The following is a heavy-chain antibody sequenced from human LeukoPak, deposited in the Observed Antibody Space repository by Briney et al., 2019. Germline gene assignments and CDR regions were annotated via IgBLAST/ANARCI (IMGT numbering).Heavy chain of an antibody. CDR3: VKGHCSSSSCFPNYYYYMDV. V-gene: IGHV3-9*01. J-gene: IGHJ6*03. CDR1: GFTFDEHA. D-gene: IGHD2-15*01. Sequence: SLRLSCAGSGFTFDEHAMHWVRQAPGKGLEWVSGISWNSGSIAYADSVEGRFTISRDNAKNLLFLQMSSLRAADTALYYCVKGHCSSSSCFPNYYYYMDVWGTGTTVTVSS. CDR2: ISWNSGSI.